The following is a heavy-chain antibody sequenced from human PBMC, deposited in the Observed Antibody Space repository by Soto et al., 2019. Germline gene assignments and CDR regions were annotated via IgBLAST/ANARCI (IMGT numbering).Heavy chain of an antibody. CDR3: ARDLGWRALDP. J-gene: IGHJ5*02. V-gene: IGHV4-59*01. Sequence: QVQLQESGPGLVKPSETLSLTCTVSGGSISSYYWSWIRQPPGKGLEWIGYIYYSGSTNYNPSLKSXXPXPXDTSKNQFSLRLSSVTAADTAVYYCARDLGWRALDPWGQGTLVTVSS. CDR1: GGSISSYY. CDR2: IYYSGST. D-gene: IGHD6-19*01.